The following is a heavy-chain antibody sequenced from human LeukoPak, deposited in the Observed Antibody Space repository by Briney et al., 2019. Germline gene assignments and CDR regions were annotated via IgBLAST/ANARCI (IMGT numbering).Heavy chain of an antibody. CDR1: GYTFTGYY. Sequence: ASVKVSCKASGYTFTGYYMHWVRQAPGQGLEWMGWINPNSGGTNYAQKFQGRVTMTRDTSISTAYMELSRLRSDDTAVYYCARTTFSSRDYYYGMDVWGQGTTVTVSS. D-gene: IGHD2/OR15-2a*01. CDR3: ARTTFSSRDYYYGMDV. V-gene: IGHV1-2*02. J-gene: IGHJ6*02. CDR2: INPNSGGT.